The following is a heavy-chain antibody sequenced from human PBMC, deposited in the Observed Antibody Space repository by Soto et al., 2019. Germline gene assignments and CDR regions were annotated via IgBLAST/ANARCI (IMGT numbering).Heavy chain of an antibody. CDR3: ARVPGYCSSTGCYAGSWFDP. J-gene: IGHJ5*02. CDR1: GYTFTSYG. V-gene: IGHV1-18*01. CDR2: ISAYNGNT. D-gene: IGHD2-2*01. Sequence: ASVKVSCKASGYTFTSYGISWVRQAPGQGLEWMGWISAYNGNTNYAQKLQGRVTMTTDTSTSTAYMELRSLRSDDTAVYYCARVPGYCSSTGCYAGSWFDPWGQGTLVTVSS.